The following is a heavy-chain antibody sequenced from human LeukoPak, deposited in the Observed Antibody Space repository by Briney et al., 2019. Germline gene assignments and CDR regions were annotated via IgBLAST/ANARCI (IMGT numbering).Heavy chain of an antibody. J-gene: IGHJ5*02. Sequence: SETLSLTCTVSGGSISSSSYYRGWIRQPPGKGLEWIGSIYYSGSTYYNPSLKSRVTISADTSKNQFSLKLSSVTAADTAVYYCARDWVRLVGAKWGFDPWGQGTLVTVSS. V-gene: IGHV4-39*07. CDR3: ARDWVRLVGAKWGFDP. D-gene: IGHD1-26*01. CDR2: IYYSGST. CDR1: GGSISSSSYY.